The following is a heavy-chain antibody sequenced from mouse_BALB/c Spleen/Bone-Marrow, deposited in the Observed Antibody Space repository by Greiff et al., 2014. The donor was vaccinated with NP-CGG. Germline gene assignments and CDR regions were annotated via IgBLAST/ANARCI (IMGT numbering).Heavy chain of an antibody. CDR3: ASPYGNYGAMDY. Sequence: VQLQQSGAELARPGASVKLSCKASGYTFTSYWMQWVKQRPGQGLEWIGAIYPGDGDTRYTRKFRGKATLTADKSSNTAYMQLSSLTSEDSAVYFCASPYGNYGAMDYWGQGTSVTVSS. V-gene: IGHV1-87*01. J-gene: IGHJ4*01. D-gene: IGHD2-1*01. CDR2: IYPGDGDT. CDR1: GYTFTSYW.